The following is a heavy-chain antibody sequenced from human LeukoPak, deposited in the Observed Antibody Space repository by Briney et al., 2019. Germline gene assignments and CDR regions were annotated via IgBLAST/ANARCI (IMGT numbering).Heavy chain of an antibody. CDR3: ARMADLDY. V-gene: IGHV1-2*02. CDR1: GYTFTGYY. CDR2: INPKSGGT. Sequence: ASVKVSCKASGYTFTGYYMHWVRQAPGQGLEWMGWINPKSGGTKYAQQFQGRVTMTSDTSITTAYMELSGLRSDDTAVYYCARMADLDYWGQGTLVTVSS. J-gene: IGHJ4*02. D-gene: IGHD5-24*01.